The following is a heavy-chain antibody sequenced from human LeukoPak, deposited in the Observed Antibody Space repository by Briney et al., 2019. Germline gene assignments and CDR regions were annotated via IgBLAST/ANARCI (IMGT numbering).Heavy chain of an antibody. J-gene: IGHJ3*02. Sequence: PSETLSLTCTVSGGSISSYYWSWIRQPPGKGLEWIGYIYYSGSTNYNPSLKSRVTISVDTSKNQFSLKLSSVTAADTAVYYCARGDSSGWYGGAFDIWGQGTMVTVSS. CDR1: GGSISSYY. D-gene: IGHD6-19*01. V-gene: IGHV4-59*01. CDR2: IYYSGST. CDR3: ARGDSSGWYGGAFDI.